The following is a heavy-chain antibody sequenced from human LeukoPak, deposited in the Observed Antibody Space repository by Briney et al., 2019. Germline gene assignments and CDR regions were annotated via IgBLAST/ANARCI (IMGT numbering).Heavy chain of an antibody. CDR2: ISSDGTDT. Sequence: GGSLRLSCAASRFSFSIHSMNWVRQAPGKGLEWISFISSDGTDTYYADSVKGRFTVSRDNAKNSLYLQMNNLRAEDTAVYYCATRFYYDSGSYWPSDFWGQGTLVTVSS. J-gene: IGHJ4*02. CDR1: RFSFSIHS. V-gene: IGHV3-21*05. CDR3: ATRFYYDSGSYWPSDF. D-gene: IGHD3-10*01.